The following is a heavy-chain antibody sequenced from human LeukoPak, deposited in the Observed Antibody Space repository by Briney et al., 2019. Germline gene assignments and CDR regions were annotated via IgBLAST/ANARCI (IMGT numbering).Heavy chain of an antibody. D-gene: IGHD3-16*01. CDR2: ISYDGSNK. CDR3: AKGHGRGIDYFDY. J-gene: IGHJ4*02. CDR1: GFTFSSYG. Sequence: PGGSLRLSCAASGFTFSSYGMHWVRQAPGKGLEWVAVISYDGSNKYYADSVRGRFTISRDNSKNTLYLQMNSLRAEDTAVYYCAKGHGRGIDYFDYWGQGTLVTVSS. V-gene: IGHV3-30*18.